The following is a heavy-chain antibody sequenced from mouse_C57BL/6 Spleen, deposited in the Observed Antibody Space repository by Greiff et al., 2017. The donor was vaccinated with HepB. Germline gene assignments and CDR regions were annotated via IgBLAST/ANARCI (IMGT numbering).Heavy chain of an antibody. D-gene: IGHD1-1*01. CDR1: GYAFTNYL. J-gene: IGHJ4*01. V-gene: IGHV1-54*01. CDR2: INPGSGGT. Sequence: QVQLQQSGAELVRPGTSVKVSCKASGYAFTNYLIEWVKQRPGQGLEWIGVINPGSGGTNYNEKFKGKATLTADKSSSTAYMQLSSLTSEDSAVYFCARSYNYAMDDWGQGTSVTVSS. CDR3: ARSYNYAMDD.